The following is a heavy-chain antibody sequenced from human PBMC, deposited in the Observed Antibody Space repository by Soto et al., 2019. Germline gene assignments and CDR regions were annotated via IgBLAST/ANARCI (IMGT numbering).Heavy chain of an antibody. J-gene: IGHJ4*02. D-gene: IGHD5-12*01. CDR3: VKSRGGNNFDFFD. Sequence: PWGSLRLSCSASGFTFKSYAMHWVRQAPGKGLEYVSGIRGNGDPPFYADSVKGRFTISRDNSKNTLYLQMSSLSADATAVYYCVKSRGGNNFDFFDWGQGALVTVS. V-gene: IGHV3-64D*06. CDR1: GFTFKSYA. CDR2: IRGNGDPP.